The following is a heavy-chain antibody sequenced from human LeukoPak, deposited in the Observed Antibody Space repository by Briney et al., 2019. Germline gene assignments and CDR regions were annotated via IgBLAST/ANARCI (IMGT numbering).Heavy chain of an antibody. CDR3: ARGAATGYYFDY. V-gene: IGHV4-34*01. J-gene: IGHJ4*02. D-gene: IGHD6-25*01. CDR1: GGSFSDYY. CDR2: INHSGST. Sequence: SETLSLTCAVYGGSFSDYYWSWIRQPPGKGLEWIGEINHSGSTNYNPSLKSRVTISVDTSKNQFSLKLSSVTAADTAVYYCARGAATGYYFDYWGQGTLVTVSS.